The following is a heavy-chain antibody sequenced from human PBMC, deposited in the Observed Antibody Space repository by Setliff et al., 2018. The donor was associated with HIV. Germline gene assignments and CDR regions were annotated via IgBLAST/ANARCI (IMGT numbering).Heavy chain of an antibody. V-gene: IGHV1-24*01. CDR3: ARGYSGYDGWFDP. D-gene: IGHD5-12*01. Sequence: ASVKVSCKLSGYTLTELSMHWVRQAPGEGLEWMGGFDPEDGETIYAEKFQGRVTMTEDTATDTAYMELSSLRSEDTAVYYCARGYSGYDGWFDPWGQGTLVTVSS. J-gene: IGHJ5*02. CDR2: FDPEDGET. CDR1: GYTLTELS.